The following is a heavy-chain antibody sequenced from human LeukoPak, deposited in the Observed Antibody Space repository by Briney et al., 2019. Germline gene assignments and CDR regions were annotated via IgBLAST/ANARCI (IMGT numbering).Heavy chain of an antibody. CDR3: ASGGIAVAGTFDH. V-gene: IGHV4-39*01. Sequence: TSETLSLTCSVSGASICSKSYHWGWIRQPPGRGLEWIGTMYYSGTSHYNPSLNSRVTISVDTSKNQFSLKLRSVTAADTAVYYCASGGIAVAGTFDHWGQGTLVTVSS. J-gene: IGHJ4*02. CDR2: MYYSGTS. D-gene: IGHD6-19*01. CDR1: GASICSKSYH.